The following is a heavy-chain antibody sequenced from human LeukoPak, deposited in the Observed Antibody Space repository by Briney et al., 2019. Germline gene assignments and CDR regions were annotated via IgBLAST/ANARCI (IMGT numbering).Heavy chain of an antibody. V-gene: IGHV3-23*01. J-gene: IGHJ4*02. CDR3: AKLRRGNAVAGAQGTYYFDY. D-gene: IGHD6-19*01. Sequence: GGSLRLSCAASGFTFSSYAMSWVRQAPGKGLEWLSAISGSGGSTYYADSVKGRFTISRDNSKNTLYLQMNSLRAEDTAVYYCAKLRRGNAVAGAQGTYYFDYWGQGTLVTVSS. CDR2: ISGSGGST. CDR1: GFTFSSYA.